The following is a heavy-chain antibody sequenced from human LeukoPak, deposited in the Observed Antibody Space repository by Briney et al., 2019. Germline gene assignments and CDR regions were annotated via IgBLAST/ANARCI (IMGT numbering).Heavy chain of an antibody. D-gene: IGHD6-13*01. CDR2: IYHSGST. CDR3: ARTGIAAAGTIDY. CDR1: GGSISSSNW. V-gene: IGHV4-4*02. Sequence: SETLSLTCAVSGGSISSSNWWSWVRQPPGKGLEWSGEIYHSGSTNYNPSLKRRVTISVDKSKNQFSLKLSSVTAADTAVYYCARTGIAAAGTIDYWGQGTLVTVSS. J-gene: IGHJ4*02.